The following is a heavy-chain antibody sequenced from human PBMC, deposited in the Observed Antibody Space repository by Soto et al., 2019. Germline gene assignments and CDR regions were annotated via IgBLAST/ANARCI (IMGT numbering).Heavy chain of an antibody. V-gene: IGHV1-69*06. CDR3: SKIRVRGGPLRFED. CDR1: GGLISKYS. Sequence: QVQLVQSGAEVRKPGSSVKVSCKTSGGLISKYSFNWVWQAPGQGLEWMGGVLPISGSTDYAQKFHGRLTITADRSTTTVYMELSRLRSDDTANYNISKIRVRGGPLRFEDGGQGMLISVST. D-gene: IGHD5-12*01. CDR2: VLPISGST. J-gene: IGHJ4*01.